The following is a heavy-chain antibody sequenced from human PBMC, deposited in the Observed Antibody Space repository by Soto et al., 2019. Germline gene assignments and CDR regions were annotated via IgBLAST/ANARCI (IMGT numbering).Heavy chain of an antibody. CDR3: AKDMYSYGYNYYYYMYV. CDR2: ISWNSGSI. D-gene: IGHD5-18*01. CDR1: GFTFDDYA. V-gene: IGHV3-9*01. Sequence: GGSLRLSCAASGFTFDDYAMHWVRQAPGKGLEWVSGISWNSGSIGYADSVKGRFTISRDNAKNSLYLQMNSLRAEDTALYYCAKDMYSYGYNYYYYMYVCGKGTTVTVSS. J-gene: IGHJ6*03.